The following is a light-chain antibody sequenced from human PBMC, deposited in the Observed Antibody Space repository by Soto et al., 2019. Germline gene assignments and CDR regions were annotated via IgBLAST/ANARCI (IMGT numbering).Light chain of an antibody. V-gene: IGKV1-5*03. Sequence: DIQMTQSASTLSESVGDRVTITCRASQSISSWLAWYQQKPGKAPKLLIYKASSLESGVPSRFSGSGSGTEFTLTISSLQPDDFATYYCQQYNSYSITFGPGTKVDIK. J-gene: IGKJ3*01. CDR3: QQYNSYSIT. CDR1: QSISSW. CDR2: KAS.